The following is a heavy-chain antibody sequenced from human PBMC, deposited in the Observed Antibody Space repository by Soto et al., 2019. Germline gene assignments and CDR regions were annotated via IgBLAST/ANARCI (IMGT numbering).Heavy chain of an antibody. J-gene: IGHJ6*02. V-gene: IGHV4-34*01. CDR3: GRGRGYSNAWGSYYSGMDV. CDR1: GGSFSNYY. CDR2: INHNGST. Sequence: QVQLQQWGAGLLKPSETLSLTCAIYGGSFSNYYWNWIRQPPGKGLEWMGKINHNGSTNYSPSLTSRLPISVDTSKNQFSLKLISVTAADTAVYFCGRGRGYSNAWGSYYSGMDVWGQGTTVTVSS. D-gene: IGHD6-19*01.